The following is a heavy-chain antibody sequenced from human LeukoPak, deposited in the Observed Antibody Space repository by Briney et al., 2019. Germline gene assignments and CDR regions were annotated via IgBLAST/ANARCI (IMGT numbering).Heavy chain of an antibody. V-gene: IGHV4-31*03. CDR1: GGSISSGGYY. D-gene: IGHD6-13*01. J-gene: IGHJ5*02. CDR2: IYYSGST. Sequence: KPSETLSLTCTVSGGSISSGGYYWSWIRQHPGKGLEWIGYIYYSGSTYYNPSLKSRVTISVDTSKNQFSLKLSSVTAADTAVYYCARENSSSWYNWFDPWGQGTLVTVSS. CDR3: ARENSSSWYNWFDP.